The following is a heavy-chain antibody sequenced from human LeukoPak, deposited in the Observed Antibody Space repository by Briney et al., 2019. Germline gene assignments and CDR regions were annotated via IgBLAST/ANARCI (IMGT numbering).Heavy chain of an antibody. CDR1: GDSISSGDYY. CDR3: ARGPYSYDSSGAFDI. D-gene: IGHD3-22*01. Sequence: PSETLSLTCTVSGDSISSGDYYWSWIRQPAGKGLEWIGRISSSGSTNYNPSLKSRVTISVDASKNQFSLKLSSVTAADTAVYFCARGPYSYDSSGAFDIWGQGTMVTVSS. J-gene: IGHJ3*02. V-gene: IGHV4-61*02. CDR2: ISSSGST.